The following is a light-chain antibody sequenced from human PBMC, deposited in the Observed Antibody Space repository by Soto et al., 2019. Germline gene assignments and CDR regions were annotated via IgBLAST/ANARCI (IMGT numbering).Light chain of an antibody. V-gene: IGLV1-44*01. J-gene: IGLJ2*01. CDR1: SSNIGSNT. CDR2: STN. Sequence: QSVLTQPPSASGTPGQRVTISRSGSSSNIGSNTVNWYQQLPGSAPKLLMYSTNQRPSGVPDRFSGSKSGTSASLAISGLQSEDEADYYCAAWDGSLNVVLFGGGTKVTVL. CDR3: AAWDGSLNVVL.